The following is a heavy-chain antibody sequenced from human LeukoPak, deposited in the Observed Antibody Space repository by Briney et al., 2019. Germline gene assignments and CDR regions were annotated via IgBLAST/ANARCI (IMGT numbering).Heavy chain of an antibody. CDR3: ARDPNGNYVGAFDFQR. D-gene: IGHD4-17*01. CDR2: ITDSGGTT. V-gene: IGHV3-23*01. CDR1: GFTFTSYA. Sequence: GGSLRLSCAASGFTFTSYAMTWVPPAPGKGLEWVSSITDSGGTTYYADPVKGRFTISRDNYKNTLYLQMNSLRVEDTAVYYCARDPNGNYVGAFDFQRWGQGTLVTVSS. J-gene: IGHJ1*01.